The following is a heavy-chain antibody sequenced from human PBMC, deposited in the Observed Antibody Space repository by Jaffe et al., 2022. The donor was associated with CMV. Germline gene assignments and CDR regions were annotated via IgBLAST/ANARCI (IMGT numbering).Heavy chain of an antibody. CDR2: MYNGGGT. CDR3: ATRDPGGSGYYDK. D-gene: IGHD6-19*01. V-gene: IGHV3-53*02. CDR1: GFTVSSKY. Sequence: EVQLVETGGGLIQPGGSLRLSCAASGFTVSSKYMSWVRQAPGKGLEWVSVMYNGGGTNYADSVKGRFTISRDSSKNTVFLQMDSLRAEDTAVYYCATRDPGGSGYYDKWGQGTLVTVSS. J-gene: IGHJ4*02.